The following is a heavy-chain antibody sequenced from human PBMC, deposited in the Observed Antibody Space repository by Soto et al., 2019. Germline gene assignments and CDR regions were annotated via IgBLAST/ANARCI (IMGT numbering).Heavy chain of an antibody. V-gene: IGHV1-2*04. Sequence: ASVKVSCKASGYSFTDYHIHWVRQAPGQGLGWLGRINPKSGGTSTAQKFQGWVTMTTDTSISTASMELTRLTSDDTAIYYCARGDSTDCSNGVCSFFYNHDMDVWGQGTTVTVSS. CDR1: GYSFTDYH. CDR2: INPKSGGT. D-gene: IGHD2-8*01. J-gene: IGHJ6*02. CDR3: ARGDSTDCSNGVCSFFYNHDMDV.